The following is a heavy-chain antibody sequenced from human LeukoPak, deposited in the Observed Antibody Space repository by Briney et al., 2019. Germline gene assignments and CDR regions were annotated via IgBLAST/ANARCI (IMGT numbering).Heavy chain of an antibody. D-gene: IGHD7-27*01. J-gene: IGHJ4*02. V-gene: IGHV2-5*01. Sequence: SGPTLVNPTQTLTLTCSFSGFSLRGSDVAVGWFRQPPGEPLKWLALIYGSDEKHYSPSLKSRLSVTKDTSKNLVVLTLTNVDPVDTATYCCVYYLVTGDRGFDTWGQGMLVTVSS. CDR2: IYGSDEK. CDR3: VYYLVTGDRGFDT. CDR1: GFSLRGSDVA.